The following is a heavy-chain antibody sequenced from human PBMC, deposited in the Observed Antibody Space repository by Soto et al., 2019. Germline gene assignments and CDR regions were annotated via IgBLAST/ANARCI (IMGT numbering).Heavy chain of an antibody. Sequence: GGSLRLSCAASGFTFSNAWMNWVRQAPGKGLEWVGRIKSKTDGGTTDYAAPVKGRFTISRDDSKNTLYLQMNSLKTEDTAVYSCTGDIEGAAPFDYWGKGTLVPVSS. J-gene: IGHJ4*02. CDR1: GFTFSNAW. D-gene: IGHD6-19*01. CDR2: IKSKTDGGTT. V-gene: IGHV3-15*07. CDR3: TGDIEGAAPFDY.